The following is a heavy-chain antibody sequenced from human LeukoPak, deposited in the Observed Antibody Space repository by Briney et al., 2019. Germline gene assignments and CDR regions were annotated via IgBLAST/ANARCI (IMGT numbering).Heavy chain of an antibody. CDR3: ARGQYDTWSRRGNFDS. V-gene: IGHV3-7*03. D-gene: IGHD3/OR15-3a*01. CDR1: GFTFGKYW. Sequence: GGSLRLSCVASGFTFGKYWMSWVSQAPGKGLEWVANIKLDGSEKNYVDSVKGRFTISRDNTKNSLYLQMNSLRAEDTAVFYCARGQYDTWSRRGNFDSWGQGTLVIVPS. CDR2: IKLDGSEK. J-gene: IGHJ4*02.